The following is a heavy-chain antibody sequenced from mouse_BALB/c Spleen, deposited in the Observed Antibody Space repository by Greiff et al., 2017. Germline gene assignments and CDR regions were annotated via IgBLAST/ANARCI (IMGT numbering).Heavy chain of an antibody. Sequence: EVKVEESGAELVRPGALVKLSCKASGFNIKDYYMHWVKQRPEQGLEWIGWIDPENGNTIYDPKFQGKASITADTSSNTAYLQLSSLTSEDTAVYYCARRGSSYYFDYWGQGTTLTVSS. CDR3: ARRGSSYYFDY. V-gene: IGHV14-1*02. CDR2: IDPENGNT. D-gene: IGHD1-1*01. J-gene: IGHJ2*01. CDR1: GFNIKDYY.